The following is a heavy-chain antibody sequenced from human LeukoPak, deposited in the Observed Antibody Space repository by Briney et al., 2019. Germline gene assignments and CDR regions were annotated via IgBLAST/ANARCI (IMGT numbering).Heavy chain of an antibody. CDR3: ARDSVRGGRYGMDV. CDR1: GFTFSSNS. J-gene: IGHJ6*02. CDR2: ISSSSSYI. V-gene: IGHV3-21*01. D-gene: IGHD3-10*01. Sequence: PGGFLRLPCAASGFTFSSNSMNWVRQAPGKGLEWVSSISSSSSYIYYADSVKGRFTISRDNAKNSLYLQMNSLRAEDTAVYYCARDSVRGGRYGMDVWGQGTTVTVSS.